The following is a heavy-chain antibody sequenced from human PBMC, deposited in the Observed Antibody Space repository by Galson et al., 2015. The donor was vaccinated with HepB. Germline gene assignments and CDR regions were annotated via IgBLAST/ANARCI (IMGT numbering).Heavy chain of an antibody. CDR2: ISGDTYGK. CDR1: GFIFKDYA. J-gene: IGHJ4*02. CDR3: AKGRGWYTGFDA. Sequence: SLRLSCAGSGFIFKDYALTWVRQAPGKGLQWVAGISGDTYGKYYTDSVKGRFTISRDNSNNRLYIQMTNMRADDTATYYCAKGRGWYTGFDAWGQGALVTVS. V-gene: IGHV3-23*01. D-gene: IGHD6-19*01.